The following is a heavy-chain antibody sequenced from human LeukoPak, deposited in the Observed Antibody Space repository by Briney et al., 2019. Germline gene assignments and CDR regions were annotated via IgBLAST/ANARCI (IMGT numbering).Heavy chain of an antibody. J-gene: IGHJ4*02. CDR1: GFTFSSYG. Sequence: GGSLRLSCAASGFTFSSYGMSWVRQAPGKGLEWVSAISGSGGSTYYADSVKGRFTISRDNSKNTLYLQMNSLRAEDTAVYYCAKDPLTHIVGATGYFDYWGQGTLVTVSS. CDR2: ISGSGGST. V-gene: IGHV3-23*01. CDR3: AKDPLTHIVGATGYFDY. D-gene: IGHD1-26*01.